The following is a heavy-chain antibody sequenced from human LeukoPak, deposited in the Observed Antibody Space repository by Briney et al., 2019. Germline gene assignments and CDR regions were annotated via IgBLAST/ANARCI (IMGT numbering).Heavy chain of an antibody. D-gene: IGHD6-19*01. CDR3: APDRGAVAGTDY. CDR2: ISDSANRT. J-gene: IGHJ4*02. V-gene: IGHV3-23*01. Sequence: GGSLRLSCTASGFTFSSYAMSWVRQAPGKGLEWVSVISDSANRTYYIDSVKGRFTISRDNSKNTLFLQMNSLRAEDTALYYCAPDRGAVAGTDYWGQGTLVTVSS. CDR1: GFTFSSYA.